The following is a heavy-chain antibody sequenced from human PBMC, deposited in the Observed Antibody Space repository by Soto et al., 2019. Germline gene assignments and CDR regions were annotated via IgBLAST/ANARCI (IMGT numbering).Heavy chain of an antibody. CDR3: ARQVDLRLRPLQDY. V-gene: IGHV1-3*04. CDR2: INTDIGNT. CDR1: GYTFTTYA. D-gene: IGHD2-15*01. Sequence: ASVKVSCKASGYTFTTYALHWVRQAPGQSLEWMGWINTDIGNTKYSQNFQGRVTITRDTTANTAYMDLSSLRSEDTAVYFCARQVDLRLRPLQDYWGQGTLVTVSS. J-gene: IGHJ4*02.